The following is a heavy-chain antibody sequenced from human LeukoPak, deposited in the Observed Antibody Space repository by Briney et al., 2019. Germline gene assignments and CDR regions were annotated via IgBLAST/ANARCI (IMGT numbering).Heavy chain of an antibody. CDR2: IYTSGST. Sequence: SETLSLTCTVSGGSISSGSYYWSWIRQPAGKGLEWIGRIYTSGSTNYNPSLKSRVTISVDTSKNQFSLKLSSVTAADTAVYYCAREACSSTSCYRLGWFDPWGQGTLVTVSS. J-gene: IGHJ5*02. D-gene: IGHD2-2*01. CDR3: AREACSSTSCYRLGWFDP. V-gene: IGHV4-61*02. CDR1: GGSISSGSYY.